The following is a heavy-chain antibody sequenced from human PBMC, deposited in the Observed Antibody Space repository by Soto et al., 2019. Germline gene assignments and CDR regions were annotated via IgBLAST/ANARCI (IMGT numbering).Heavy chain of an antibody. J-gene: IGHJ6*02. V-gene: IGHV3-30-3*01. Sequence: GGSLRLFCAASGFTFSSYAMHWVRQAPGKGLEWVAVISYDGSNKYYADSVKGRFTISRDNSKNTLYLQMNSLRAEDTAVYYCARDGGPYYYYGMDVWGQGTTVTVSS. CDR2: ISYDGSNK. CDR3: ARDGGPYYYYGMDV. CDR1: GFTFSSYA.